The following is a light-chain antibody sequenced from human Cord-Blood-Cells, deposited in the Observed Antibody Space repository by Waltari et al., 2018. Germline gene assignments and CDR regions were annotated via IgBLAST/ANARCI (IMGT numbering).Light chain of an antibody. J-gene: IGLJ3*02. CDR3: QSYDSSLSGSGV. V-gene: IGLV1-40*01. CDR1: SSNIGAGYD. CDR2: GNS. Sequence: QSVLTQPPSVSGAPGQRVPTSCTGSSSNIGAGYDVHWSQQLPGTAPKLLIYGNSNRPSGVPDRFSGSKSGTSASLAITGLQAEDEADYYCQSYDSSLSGSGVFGGGTKLTVL.